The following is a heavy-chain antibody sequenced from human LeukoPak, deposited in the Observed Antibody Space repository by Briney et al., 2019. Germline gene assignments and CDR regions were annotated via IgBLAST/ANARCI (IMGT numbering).Heavy chain of an antibody. J-gene: IGHJ4*02. D-gene: IGHD3-10*01. CDR1: GFTFTNDF. Sequence: GGSLRLSCAASGFTFTNDFMTWVRQAPGKGLEWVANIKQDGSEKYYVDSVKGRFTISRDNAKNSLYLQMNSLRAEDTAVYYCARDSLWFGELLSGFDYWGQGTLVTVSS. V-gene: IGHV3-7*01. CDR2: IKQDGSEK. CDR3: ARDSLWFGELLSGFDY.